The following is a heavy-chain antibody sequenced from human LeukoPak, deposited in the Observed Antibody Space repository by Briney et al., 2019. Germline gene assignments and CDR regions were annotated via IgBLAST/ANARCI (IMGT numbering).Heavy chain of an antibody. CDR2: ISGSGGYT. CDR3: AKGAPQSTLRYFDWLLFPFDY. Sequence: GGSLKLSCAASGFTFSSYAMNWVRQAPGKGLEWVSGISGSGGYTYYADSVKGRFTISRDDSKNTPSLQMNSLRAEDSAVYYCAKGAPQSTLRYFDWLLFPFDYWGQGTLVTVSS. V-gene: IGHV3-23*01. CDR1: GFTFSSYA. D-gene: IGHD3-9*01. J-gene: IGHJ4*02.